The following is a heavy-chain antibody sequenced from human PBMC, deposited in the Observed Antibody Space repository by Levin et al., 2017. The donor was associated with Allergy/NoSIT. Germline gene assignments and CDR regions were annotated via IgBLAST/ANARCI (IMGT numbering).Heavy chain of an antibody. J-gene: IGHJ6*02. CDR2: ISSSSSTI. CDR1: GFTFSSYS. CDR3: ARGGTSAAARPYYYYGMDG. D-gene: IGHD6-13*01. V-gene: IGHV3-48*01. Sequence: GGSLRLSCAASGFTFSSYSMNWVRQAPGKGLEWVSYISSSSSTIYYADSVKGRFTISRDNAKNSLYLQMNSLRAEDTAVYYCARGGTSAAARPYYYYGMDGWGQGTTVTVSS.